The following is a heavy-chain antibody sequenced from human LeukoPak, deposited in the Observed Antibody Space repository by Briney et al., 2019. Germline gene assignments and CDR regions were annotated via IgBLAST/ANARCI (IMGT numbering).Heavy chain of an antibody. CDR1: GFTFSSYE. Sequence: GGSLRLSCAASGFTFSSYEMNWVRQAPGKGLEWVSYISSSGSTIYYADSVKGRFTISRDDAKNSLYLQMNSLRAEDTAVYYCAELGITMIGGVWGKGTTVTISS. D-gene: IGHD3-10*02. V-gene: IGHV3-48*03. J-gene: IGHJ6*04. CDR2: ISSSGSTI. CDR3: AELGITMIGGV.